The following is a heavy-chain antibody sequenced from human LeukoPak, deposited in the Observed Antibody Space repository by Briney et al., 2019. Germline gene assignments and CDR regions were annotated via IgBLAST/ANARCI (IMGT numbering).Heavy chain of an antibody. CDR3: TTDCSSNRCYGDGAFDI. J-gene: IGHJ3*02. CDR1: GFTFNSNG. V-gene: IGHV3-23*01. Sequence: GGSLRLSCAASGFTFNSNGMTWVRQAPGKGLEWVSGIIDTGTRTHYADSVKGRFTISRDNSKNTLYLQMNSLRADDTAVYYCTTDCSSNRCYGDGAFDIWGQGTMVTVSS. CDR2: IIDTGTRT. D-gene: IGHD2-2*01.